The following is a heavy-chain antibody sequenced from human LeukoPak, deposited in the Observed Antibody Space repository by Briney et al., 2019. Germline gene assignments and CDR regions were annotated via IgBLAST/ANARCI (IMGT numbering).Heavy chain of an antibody. CDR3: AREKYYYDSSGSADY. Sequence: ASVKVSCKASGYTFTSYGISWVRQAPGQGLEWMGWISAYNGNTNYAQKLQGRVTMTTDTSTSTAYMELRSLRSDDTAVYYCAREKYYYDSSGSADYWGREPWSPSPQ. V-gene: IGHV1-18*01. CDR2: ISAYNGNT. J-gene: IGHJ4*02. D-gene: IGHD3-22*01. CDR1: GYTFTSYG.